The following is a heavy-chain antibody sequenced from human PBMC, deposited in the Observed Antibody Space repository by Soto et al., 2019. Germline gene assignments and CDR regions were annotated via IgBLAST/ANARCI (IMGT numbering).Heavy chain of an antibody. D-gene: IGHD5-12*01. CDR3: ARDLRGEWLRFSNFDY. J-gene: IGHJ4*02. CDR2: ISAYNGNT. CDR1: GYTFTSYG. Sequence: ASVKVSCKASGYTFTSYGISWVRQAPGQGLEWMGWISAYNGNTNYAQKLQGRVTMTTDTSTSTAYMELRSLRSDDTAVYYCARDLRGEWLRFSNFDYWGQGTLVTVSS. V-gene: IGHV1-18*01.